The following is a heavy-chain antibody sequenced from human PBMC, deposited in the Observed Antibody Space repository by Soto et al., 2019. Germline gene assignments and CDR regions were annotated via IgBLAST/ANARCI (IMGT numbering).Heavy chain of an antibody. V-gene: IGHV1-46*02. CDR2: INLRGGTT. CDR1: GYNFNQYY. CDR3: ASGPDDNDVPRWDH. D-gene: IGHD1-1*01. J-gene: IGHJ4*02. Sequence: QVQLVQSGPEVRKPGASVRLSCATSGYNFNQYYIHWVRQAPGQGLEWMGIINLRGGTTEYAHKFRGRVTVTGDTSTRTAYMELSSLRSEDTAVYFCASGPDDNDVPRWDHWGQGTLITVSS.